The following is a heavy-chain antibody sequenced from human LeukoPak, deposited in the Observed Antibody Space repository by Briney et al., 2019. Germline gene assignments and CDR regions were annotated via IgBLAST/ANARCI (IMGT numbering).Heavy chain of an antibody. Sequence: GGSLRLSCAASGFTFSSYSMNWVRQAPGKGLEWVSYISSSSSTIYYADSVKGRFTISRDNAKNSLYLQMNSLRAEDTAVYYCARGYCSSTSCSNWFDPWGQGTLVTVSS. CDR1: GFTFSSYS. V-gene: IGHV3-48*01. J-gene: IGHJ5*02. CDR3: ARGYCSSTSCSNWFDP. CDR2: ISSSSSTI. D-gene: IGHD2-2*01.